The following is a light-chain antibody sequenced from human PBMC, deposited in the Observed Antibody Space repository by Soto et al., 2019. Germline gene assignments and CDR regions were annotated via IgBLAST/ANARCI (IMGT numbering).Light chain of an antibody. V-gene: IGKV3-11*01. Sequence: EIVLTQSPATLSLSPGERATLSYRASQSVRRYLAWYQQKPGQAPRLLIYDASTRATGIPARFSGSGSETDFTLTITSLEPEDFAVYYCQQRNNWPPITFGQGTQLEI. CDR3: QQRNNWPPIT. J-gene: IGKJ5*01. CDR2: DAS. CDR1: QSVRRY.